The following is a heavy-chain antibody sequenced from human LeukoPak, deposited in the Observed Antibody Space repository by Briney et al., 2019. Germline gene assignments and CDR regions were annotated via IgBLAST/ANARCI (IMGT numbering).Heavy chain of an antibody. V-gene: IGHV4-34*01. Sequence: PSETLSLTCAVCGGSFSGYYWSWIRQPPGKGLEWIGEINHSGSTNYNPSLKSRVTISVDTSKNQFSLKLSSVTAADTAVYYCARGEDYPEDYWGQGTLVTVSS. CDR1: GGSFSGYY. J-gene: IGHJ4*02. CDR2: INHSGST. CDR3: ARGEDYPEDY. D-gene: IGHD3-16*01.